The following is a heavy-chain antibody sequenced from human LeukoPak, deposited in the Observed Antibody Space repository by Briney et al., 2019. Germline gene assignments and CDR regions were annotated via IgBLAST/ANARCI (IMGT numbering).Heavy chain of an antibody. CDR1: GFTFSNAW. CDR2: IKSKTDGGTT. D-gene: IGHD3-22*01. J-gene: IGHJ4*02. Sequence: GGSLRLSCAASGFTFSNAWMNWVRQAPGKGLEWVGRIKSKTDGGTTDYAAPVKGRFTIPRDDSKDTLYLQMNSLKTEDTAVYYCSTTYYYDSSEGYWGQGTLVTVSS. CDR3: STTYYYDSSEGY. V-gene: IGHV3-15*07.